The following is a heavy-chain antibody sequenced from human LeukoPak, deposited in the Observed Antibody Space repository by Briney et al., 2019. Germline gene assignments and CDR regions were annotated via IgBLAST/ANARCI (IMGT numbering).Heavy chain of an antibody. CDR3: ARASYGSGKMNAFDI. Sequence: ASVKVSCKASGGTFSSHAISWVRQAPGQGLEWMGGIIPIFGTANYAQKFQGRVTITTDESTSTAYMELSSLRSEDTAVYYCARASYGSGKMNAFDIWGQGTMVTVSS. CDR2: IIPIFGTA. CDR1: GGTFSSHA. J-gene: IGHJ3*02. D-gene: IGHD3-10*01. V-gene: IGHV1-69*05.